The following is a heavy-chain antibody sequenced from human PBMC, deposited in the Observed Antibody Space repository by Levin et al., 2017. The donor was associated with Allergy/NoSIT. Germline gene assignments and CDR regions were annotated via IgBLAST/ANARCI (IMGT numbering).Heavy chain of an antibody. V-gene: IGHV4-61*01. J-gene: IGHJ2*01. D-gene: IGHD3-22*01. CDR1: GGSVRSGSYY. Sequence: SQTLSLPCTVSGGSVRSGSYYWSWIRQPPGKGLEWIGYIYYSGSTNYNPSLKSRVTISVDTSKNQFSLKLSSVTAADTAVYYCARVPTYYYDSSGYNNWYFDLWGRGTLVTVSS. CDR3: ARVPTYYYDSSGYNNWYFDL. CDR2: IYYSGST.